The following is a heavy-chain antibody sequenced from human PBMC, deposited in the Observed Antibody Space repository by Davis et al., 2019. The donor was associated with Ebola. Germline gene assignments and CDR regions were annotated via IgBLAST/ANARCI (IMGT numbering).Heavy chain of an antibody. CDR3: ARRAGFHFYYGMDV. V-gene: IGHV4-59*06. CDR1: GESFSGYF. Sequence: MPSETLSLTCAVHGESFSGYFWGWIRQRPGKGLEWIGYIFYSGSTYYNPSLKSRVTISLDTSKNQFSLSLRSVTAADTAVYYCARRAGFHFYYGMDVWGKGTTVIVSS. J-gene: IGHJ6*04. D-gene: IGHD3-10*01. CDR2: IFYSGST.